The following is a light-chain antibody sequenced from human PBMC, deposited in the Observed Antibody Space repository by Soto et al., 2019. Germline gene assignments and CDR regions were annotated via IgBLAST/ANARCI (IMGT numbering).Light chain of an antibody. J-gene: IGLJ2*01. Sequence: QSVLTQPPSASGTPGQRVTISCSGSNSNIGSNTVNWYQQFSGTAPKLLIYSNNQRPSGVPDRFSGSKSGTSASLAISGLQSEDEADYYCAAWDDSLNGPVFGGGTKLTVL. V-gene: IGLV1-44*01. CDR3: AAWDDSLNGPV. CDR1: NSNIGSNT. CDR2: SNN.